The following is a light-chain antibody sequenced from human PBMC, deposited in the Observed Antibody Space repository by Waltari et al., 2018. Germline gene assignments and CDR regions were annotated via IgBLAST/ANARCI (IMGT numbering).Light chain of an antibody. CDR1: QSLLHANGQTH. Sequence: DIVMTQTPLSLPVTPGEPASISCRSSQSLLHANGQTHLYWYLQKSGQAPRLLIYRVSNRVSGVPDRFSGSGSGTDFTLSISRVEAEDVGIYYCMQALQTPLTFGGGTKVEIK. CDR2: RVS. CDR3: MQALQTPLT. J-gene: IGKJ4*01. V-gene: IGKV2-29*02.